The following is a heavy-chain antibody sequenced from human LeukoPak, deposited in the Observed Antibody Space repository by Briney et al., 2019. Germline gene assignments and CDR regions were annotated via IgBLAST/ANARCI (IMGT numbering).Heavy chain of an antibody. Sequence: GRSLRLSCAASGFTFSSYAMHWVRQAPGKGLEWVAVISYDGRNKYYADSVKGRFTISRDNSKNTLYLQMNSLRAEDTAVYYCAKGGTWDAFDFWGQGTMVTVSS. CDR1: GFTFSSYA. V-gene: IGHV3-30*04. CDR2: ISYDGRNK. CDR3: AKGGTWDAFDF. J-gene: IGHJ3*01.